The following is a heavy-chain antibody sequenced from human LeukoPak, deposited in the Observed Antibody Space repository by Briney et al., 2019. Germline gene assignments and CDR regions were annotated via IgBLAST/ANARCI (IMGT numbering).Heavy chain of an antibody. J-gene: IGHJ4*02. D-gene: IGHD3-22*01. V-gene: IGHV3-23*01. CDR3: AKDGHYDSRGSFDY. CDR2: ISGSGGST. CDR1: GFTFSSYA. Sequence: PGGSLRLSCAASGFTFSSYAMSWVRQAPGKGLEWVSAISGSGGSTYYADSVKGRFTISRDNSKNTLYLQMNSLRAEDTAIYYCAKDGHYDSRGSFDYWGQGTLVTVSS.